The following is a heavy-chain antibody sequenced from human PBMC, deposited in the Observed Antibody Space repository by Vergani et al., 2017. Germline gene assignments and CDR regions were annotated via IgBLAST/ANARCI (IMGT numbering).Heavy chain of an antibody. V-gene: IGHV3-30-3*01. CDR3: AGGEYCSGVSCYPHDAFDF. D-gene: IGHD2-15*01. J-gene: IGHJ3*01. CDR2: ISYDGSNK. CDR1: GFTFSSYA. Sequence: VQLLESGGGLVQPGGSLRLSCAASGFTFSSYAMHWVRQAPGKGLEWVAVISYDGSNKYYADSVKGRFTISRDNSKNTLYLQMNSLRAEDTAVYYCAGGEYCSGVSCYPHDAFDFWGQGTMVTVSS.